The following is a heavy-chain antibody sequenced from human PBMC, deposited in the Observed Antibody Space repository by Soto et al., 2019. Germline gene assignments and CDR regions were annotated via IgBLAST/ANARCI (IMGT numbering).Heavy chain of an antibody. CDR1: GGTFSSYA. J-gene: IGHJ4*02. CDR3: ARGGTWGDGYNFVDY. CDR2: IIPIFGTA. D-gene: IGHD5-12*01. V-gene: IGHV1-69*13. Sequence: SVKVSCKASGGTFSSYAISWVRQAPGQGLEWMGGIIPIFGTANYAQKFQGRVTITADESTSTAYMELSSLRSEDTAVYYCARGGTWGDGYNFVDYWGQGPLVTVSS.